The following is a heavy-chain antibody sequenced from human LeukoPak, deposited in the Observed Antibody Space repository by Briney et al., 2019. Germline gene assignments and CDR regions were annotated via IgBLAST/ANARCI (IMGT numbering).Heavy chain of an antibody. CDR3: ARTRVFGRYFDWSDDAFDI. Sequence: ASVKVSRKASGYTFTGYYMHGVRQAPGQGLEWMGRINPNSGGTNYAQKFQGRVTMTRDTSISTAYMELSRLRSDDTAVYYCARTRVFGRYFDWSDDAFDIWGQGTMVTVSS. V-gene: IGHV1-2*06. D-gene: IGHD3-9*01. CDR2: INPNSGGT. J-gene: IGHJ3*02. CDR1: GYTFTGYY.